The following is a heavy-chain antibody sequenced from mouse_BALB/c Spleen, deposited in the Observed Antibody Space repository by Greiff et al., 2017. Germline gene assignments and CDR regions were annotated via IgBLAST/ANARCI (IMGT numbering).Heavy chain of an antibody. Sequence: EVQLVESGGGLVQPKGSLKLSCAASGFTFNTYAMNWVRQAPGKGLEWVARIRSKSNNYATYYADSVKDRFTISRDDSQSMLYLQMNNLKTEDTAMYYCVRRGYGYTWFAYWGQGTLVTVSA. CDR2: IRSKSNNYAT. V-gene: IGHV10-1*02. J-gene: IGHJ3*01. CDR1: GFTFNTYA. D-gene: IGHD1-2*01. CDR3: VRRGYGYTWFAY.